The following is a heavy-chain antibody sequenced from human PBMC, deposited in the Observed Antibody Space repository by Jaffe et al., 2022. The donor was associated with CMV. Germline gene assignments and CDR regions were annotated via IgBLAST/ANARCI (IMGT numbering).Heavy chain of an antibody. Sequence: ELVESGGGWVQPGGSLRLSCTASDFILSNYWMTWIRQAPGKGLEWVAHIKQDGSETYYVDSLKGRFTISRDNARNSLFLQMNSLRVDDTAIYYCAAGGSERYLIKDPSHFWGRGTLVTVSS. CDR2: IKQDGSET. CDR1: DFILSNYW. CDR3: AAGGSERYLIKDPSHF. D-gene: IGHD3-3*02. J-gene: IGHJ1*01. V-gene: IGHV3-7*03.